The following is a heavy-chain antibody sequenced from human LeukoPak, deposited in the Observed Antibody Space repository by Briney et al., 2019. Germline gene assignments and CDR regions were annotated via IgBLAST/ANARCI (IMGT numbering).Heavy chain of an antibody. CDR2: LYYNGST. Sequence: PSETLSLTCTVSGGSISNYYWNWIRQPPGKGLEWIGYLYYNGSTNCNPSLKNRVTLSVDTSKNQFSLKLSSVTAADTAVYYCARADYDILTGYPTHPFDYWGQGTLVTVSS. V-gene: IGHV4-59*08. CDR1: GGSISNYY. J-gene: IGHJ4*02. CDR3: ARADYDILTGYPTHPFDY. D-gene: IGHD3-9*01.